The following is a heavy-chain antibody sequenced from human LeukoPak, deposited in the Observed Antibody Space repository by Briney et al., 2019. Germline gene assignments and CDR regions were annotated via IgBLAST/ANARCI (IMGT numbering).Heavy chain of an antibody. D-gene: IGHD1-26*01. Sequence: GESLRLSCAASGFTFSSYSMNWVRQAPGKGLEWVSSISSSSSYIYYADSVKGRFTISRDNAKNSLYLQMNSLRAEDTAVYYCAREKNSGSYPFDYWGQGTLVTVSS. CDR2: ISSSSSYI. CDR1: GFTFSSYS. CDR3: AREKNSGSYPFDY. V-gene: IGHV3-21*01. J-gene: IGHJ4*02.